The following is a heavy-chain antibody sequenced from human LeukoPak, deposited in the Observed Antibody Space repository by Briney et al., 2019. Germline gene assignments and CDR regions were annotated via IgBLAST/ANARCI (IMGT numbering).Heavy chain of an antibody. CDR1: GFTFSNYG. V-gene: IGHV3-48*01. CDR2: IRPNDGTT. CDR3: VRGQTSLDNWFDP. Sequence: GGSLRLSCEASGFTFSNYGMNWVRQAPGKGLEWVSYIRPNDGTTHYADSVKGRFTIPRDNAKNSLSLQMTSLRVDDTAVYYCVRGQTSLDNWFDPWGQGTLVIVSS. J-gene: IGHJ5*02.